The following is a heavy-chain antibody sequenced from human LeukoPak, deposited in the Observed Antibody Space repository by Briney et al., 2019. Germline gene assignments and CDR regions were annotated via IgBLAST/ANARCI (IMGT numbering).Heavy chain of an antibody. Sequence: SETLSLTCTVSGGSISSSSYYWGWIRQPPGKGLEWIGSIYYSGSTYYNPSLKSRVTISVDTSKNQFSLKLSSVTAADTAVYYCASFGVVLFDYWGQGTLVTVSS. CDR3: ASFGVVLFDY. V-gene: IGHV4-39*01. CDR2: IYYSGST. J-gene: IGHJ4*02. D-gene: IGHD3-3*01. CDR1: GGSISSSSYY.